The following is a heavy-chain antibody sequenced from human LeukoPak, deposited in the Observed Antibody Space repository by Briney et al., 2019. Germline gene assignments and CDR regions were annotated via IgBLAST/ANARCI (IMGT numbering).Heavy chain of an antibody. CDR3: AREAVAGSFDY. Sequence: SVKVSCKASGGTFSSYAISWVRQAPGQGLEWMGGIIPIFGTANYAQKFQGRVTITADESTSTAYMELRSPRPDDTAVYYCAREAVAGSFDYWGQGTLVTVSS. V-gene: IGHV1-69*13. J-gene: IGHJ4*02. CDR2: IIPIFGTA. CDR1: GGTFSSYA. D-gene: IGHD6-19*01.